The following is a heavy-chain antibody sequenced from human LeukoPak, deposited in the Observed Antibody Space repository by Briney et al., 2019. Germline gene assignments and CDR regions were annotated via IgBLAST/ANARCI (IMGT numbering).Heavy chain of an antibody. V-gene: IGHV1-69*13. J-gene: IGHJ4*02. CDR2: IIPIFGTV. D-gene: IGHD5-12*01. Sequence: ASVKVSCKASGGTFSSYAISWVRQAPGQGLEWMGGIIPIFGTVNYAQKFQGRVTITADESTSTAYMELSSLRSEDTAVYYCARAPPMVAKYYFDYWGQGTLVTVSS. CDR1: GGTFSSYA. CDR3: ARAPPMVAKYYFDY.